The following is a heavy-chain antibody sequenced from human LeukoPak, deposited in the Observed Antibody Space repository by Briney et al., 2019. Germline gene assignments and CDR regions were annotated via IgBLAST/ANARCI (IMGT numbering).Heavy chain of an antibody. CDR1: GGSINFYY. D-gene: IGHD6-13*01. J-gene: IGHJ4*02. CDR2: IYSTGST. Sequence: SETLSLTCTVSGGSINFYYWSWIRQPTGKGLEWIGRIYSTGSTNYSPSLKSRVTMSVDKSKNQFSLNLSSVTAADTAVYYCARGIADPYSFDSWGQGTLVTVSS. V-gene: IGHV4-4*07. CDR3: ARGIADPYSFDS.